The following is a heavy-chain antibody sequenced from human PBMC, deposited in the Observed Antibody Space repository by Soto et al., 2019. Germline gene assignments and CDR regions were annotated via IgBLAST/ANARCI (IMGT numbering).Heavy chain of an antibody. CDR1: GGTFISSV. D-gene: IGHD2-15*01. CDR3: AGGDME. V-gene: IGHV1-69*01. Sequence: QVQLVQSGAEVKKPGSSVKVSCTASGGTFISSVITWVRQAPGQGLEWMGGIIPIFGKTKFAQKFQGRLTNAADESTSTAYMELRGLRSEDSAMYYCAGGDMEWGQGTLVTVSS. CDR2: IIPIFGKT. J-gene: IGHJ4*02.